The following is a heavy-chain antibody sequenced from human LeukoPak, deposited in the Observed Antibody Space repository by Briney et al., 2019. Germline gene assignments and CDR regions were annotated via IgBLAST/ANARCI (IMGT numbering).Heavy chain of an antibody. CDR2: INPNSGGT. D-gene: IGHD3-10*01. V-gene: IGHV1-2*02. Sequence: ASVKVSCKASGYTFTGYYMHWVRQAPGQGLEWMGWINPNSGGTNYAQKFQGRVTMTTDTSTSTAYMELRSLRSDDTAVYYCARLTSGGSARNMDVWGKGTTVTISS. J-gene: IGHJ6*03. CDR3: ARLTSGGSARNMDV. CDR1: GYTFTGYY.